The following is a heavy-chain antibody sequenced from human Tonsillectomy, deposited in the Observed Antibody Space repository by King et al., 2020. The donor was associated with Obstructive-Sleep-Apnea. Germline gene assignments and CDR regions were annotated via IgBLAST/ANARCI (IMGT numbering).Heavy chain of an antibody. Sequence: VTLKESGPTLVKPTQTLTLTCTFSGFSLSTSGVGVGCIRQPPGKALEWLALIYLDDYKRYSPSLKSRLTVTKDTSKNQVVLTMTNMDPVDTATYYCAHRARGDAFDIWGQGTMVTVSS. CDR2: IYLDDYK. CDR3: AHRARGDAFDI. CDR1: GFSLSTSGVG. D-gene: IGHD3-10*01. V-gene: IGHV2-5*02. J-gene: IGHJ3*02.